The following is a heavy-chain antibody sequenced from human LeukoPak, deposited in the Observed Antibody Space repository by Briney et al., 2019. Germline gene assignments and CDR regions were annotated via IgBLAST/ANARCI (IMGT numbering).Heavy chain of an antibody. CDR1: GFTFSDYT. CDR3: AREGRLLWFGELLTPFDY. CDR2: LSGSGGTT. J-gene: IGHJ4*02. V-gene: IGHV3-48*04. Sequence: GGSLRLSCAASGFTFSDYTITWVRQAPGKGLEWVSGLSGSGGTTYYADSVKGRFTISRDNAKNSLYLQMNSLRAEDTAVYYCAREGRLLWFGELLTPFDYWGQGTLVTVSS. D-gene: IGHD3-10*01.